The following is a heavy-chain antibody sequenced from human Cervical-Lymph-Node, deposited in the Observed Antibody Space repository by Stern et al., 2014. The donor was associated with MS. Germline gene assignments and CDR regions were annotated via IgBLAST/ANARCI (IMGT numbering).Heavy chain of an antibody. Sequence: QVQLVESGPGLVKPSETLSLTCTVSGASISSSYWSWIRQPPGKGPEWIAYIYYSGITNYNPSLRSRVTISVDMAKNQFSLKVTSVTAADTAVYYCAKWGTGGYGHFDYGGQGILVTVS. CDR1: GASISSSY. CDR2: IYYSGIT. V-gene: IGHV4-59*01. D-gene: IGHD3-16*01. CDR3: AKWGTGGYGHFDY. J-gene: IGHJ4*02.